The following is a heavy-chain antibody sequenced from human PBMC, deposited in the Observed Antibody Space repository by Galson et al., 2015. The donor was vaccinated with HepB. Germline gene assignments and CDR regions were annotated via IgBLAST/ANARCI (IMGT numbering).Heavy chain of an antibody. CDR2: IIPIFGTA. CDR1: GGTFSSYA. Sequence: VSCKASGGTFSSYAISWVRQAPGQGLEWIGGIIPIFGTANYAQKFQGRVTITADESTSTVYMEVSSLRSEDTAVYSCARATGWYFDLWGRGTLVTVSS. V-gene: IGHV1-69*01. D-gene: IGHD4-17*01. J-gene: IGHJ2*01. CDR3: ARATGWYFDL.